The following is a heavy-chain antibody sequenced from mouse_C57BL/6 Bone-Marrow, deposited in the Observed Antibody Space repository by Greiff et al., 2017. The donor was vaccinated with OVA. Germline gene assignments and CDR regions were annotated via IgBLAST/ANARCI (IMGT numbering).Heavy chain of an antibody. CDR2: IWGDGGT. CDR1: GFSLTSYG. V-gene: IGHV2-3*01. D-gene: IGHD1-1*01. CDR3: AIYYGSSLYYAMDY. Sequence: VQLQESGPGLVAPSQSLSITCTVSGFSLTSYGVSWVRQPPGKGLEWLGVIWGDGGTNYHSALLSRLSISKDKYKSQVFAYLNSRQTDDTATYFCAIYYGSSLYYAMDYWGQGTSVTVSS. J-gene: IGHJ4*01.